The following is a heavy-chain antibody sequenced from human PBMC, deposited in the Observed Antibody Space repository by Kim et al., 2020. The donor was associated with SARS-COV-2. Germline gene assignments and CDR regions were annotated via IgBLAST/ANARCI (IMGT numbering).Heavy chain of an antibody. D-gene: IGHD3-10*01. Sequence: ASVKGRFTISRDDSNSIAYLQMNSLKTEDTAVYYCTRAPMVRGVIWFDPWGQGTLVTVSS. V-gene: IGHV3-49*02. CDR3: TRAPMVRGVIWFDP. J-gene: IGHJ5*02.